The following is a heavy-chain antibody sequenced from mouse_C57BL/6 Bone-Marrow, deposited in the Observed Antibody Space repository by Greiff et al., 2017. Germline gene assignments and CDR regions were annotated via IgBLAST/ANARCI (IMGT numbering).Heavy chain of an antibody. J-gene: IGHJ3*01. D-gene: IGHD1-1*01. CDR3: AREAYYYGSSSFAY. CDR2: ISYDGSN. Sequence: DVQLQESGPGLVKPSQSLSLTCSVTGYSITSGYYWNWIRQFPGNKLEWMGYISYDGSNNYNPSLKNRISITRDTSKNQFFLKLNSVTTEDTATYYCAREAYYYGSSSFAYWGQGTLVTVSA. CDR1: GYSITSGYY. V-gene: IGHV3-6*01.